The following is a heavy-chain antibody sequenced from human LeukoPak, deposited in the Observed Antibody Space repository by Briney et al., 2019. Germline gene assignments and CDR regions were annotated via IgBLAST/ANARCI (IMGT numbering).Heavy chain of an antibody. J-gene: IGHJ4*02. D-gene: IGHD6-19*01. V-gene: IGHV3-49*04. CDR3: SRAYSTGWLGINDY. Sequence: GGSLRLSCTASGFSFSDYTMTWVRQAPGKGLEWVGFIRNKANGGTADYAASVKGRFTISRDDSKTIAYLQMNSLKTEDTAVYYCSRAYSTGWLGINDYWGQGALVTVSS. CDR2: IRNKANGGTA. CDR1: GFSFSDYT.